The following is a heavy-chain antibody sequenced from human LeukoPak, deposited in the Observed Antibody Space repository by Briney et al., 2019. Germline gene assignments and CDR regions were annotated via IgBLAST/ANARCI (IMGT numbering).Heavy chain of an antibody. Sequence: ETLSLTCTVSGGSISSSSYYWGWIRQPPGKGLEWVSSISSSSSYIYYADSVKGRFTISRDNAKNSLYLQMNSLRAEDTAVYYCARGPYYDFWSGYMTSYNWFDPWGQGTLVTVSS. J-gene: IGHJ5*02. CDR2: ISSSSSYI. D-gene: IGHD3-3*01. V-gene: IGHV3-21*01. CDR3: ARGPYYDFWSGYMTSYNWFDP. CDR1: GGSISSSS.